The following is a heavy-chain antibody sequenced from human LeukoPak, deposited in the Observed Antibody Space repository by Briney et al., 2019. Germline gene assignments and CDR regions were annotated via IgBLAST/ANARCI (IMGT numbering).Heavy chain of an antibody. CDR3: ASIYSGSYFFDY. CDR1: GGSISSYY. CDR2: IYYSGST. D-gene: IGHD1-26*01. J-gene: IGHJ4*02. V-gene: IGHV4-59*01. Sequence: PPETLSLTCTVSGGSISSYYWSWIRQPPGKGLKWIGYIYYSGSTNYNPSLKSRVTISVDTSKNQFSLKLSSVTAADTAVYYCASIYSGSYFFDYWGQGTLVTVSS.